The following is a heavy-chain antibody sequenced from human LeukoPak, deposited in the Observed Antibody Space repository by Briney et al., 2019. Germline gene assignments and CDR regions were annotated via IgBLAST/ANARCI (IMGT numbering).Heavy chain of an antibody. CDR1: VGSFSGYY. CDR3: ARSPENYDILTGYYYYGMDV. D-gene: IGHD3-9*01. Sequence: SETLSLTCAVYVGSFSGYYWTWIRQSPGKGLELIGEINHSGNTNYNPSLKSRVTISVDTSKNQFSLKLNSVTAADTGVYYCARSPENYDILTGYYYYGMDVWGKGTTVTVSS. CDR2: INHSGNT. V-gene: IGHV4-34*01. J-gene: IGHJ6*04.